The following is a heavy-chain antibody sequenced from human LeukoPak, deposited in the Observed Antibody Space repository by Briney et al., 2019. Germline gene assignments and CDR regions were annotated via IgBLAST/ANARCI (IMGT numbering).Heavy chain of an antibody. CDR3: ARSRYGDYSP. CDR1: GYTFTNYD. Sequence: ASVKVSCKPSGYTFTNYDINWVRQASGQGLEWMGWMNPNTGNTGYAQKFQGRVNMTRDTSTNTAYMELRSLRSEDTAVYFCARSRYGDYSPWGQGTLVIVSS. V-gene: IGHV1-8*01. D-gene: IGHD4-17*01. CDR2: MNPNTGNT. J-gene: IGHJ5*02.